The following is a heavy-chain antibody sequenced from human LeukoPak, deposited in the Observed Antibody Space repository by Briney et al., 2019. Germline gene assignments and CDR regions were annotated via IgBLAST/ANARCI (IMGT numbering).Heavy chain of an antibody. V-gene: IGHV4-30-4*01. CDR1: GGSISSGDYY. Sequence: PSQTLSLTCTVSGGSISSGDYYWSWIRQPPGKGLEWIGYIYYSGSTYYNPSLKSRVTISVDTSKNQFSLKLSSVTAADTAVYYCARGSDIVVVPAATPGVGSAFDIWGQGTMVTVSS. CDR3: ARGSDIVVVPAATPGVGSAFDI. CDR2: IYYSGST. J-gene: IGHJ3*02. D-gene: IGHD2-2*02.